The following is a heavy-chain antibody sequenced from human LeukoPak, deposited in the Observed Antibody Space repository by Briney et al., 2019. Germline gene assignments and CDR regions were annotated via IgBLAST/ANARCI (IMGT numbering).Heavy chain of an antibody. V-gene: IGHV4-59*08. CDR3: ASRNYDFWSGYSY. CDR2: IYYSGST. Sequence: ASETLSLTCTVSGGSISSYYWSWIRQPPGKGLEWIGYIYYSGSTNYNPSLKSRVTISVDTSKNQFSLKLSSVTAADTAVYYCASRNYDFWSGYSYWGQGTLVTVSS. J-gene: IGHJ4*02. D-gene: IGHD3-3*01. CDR1: GGSISSYY.